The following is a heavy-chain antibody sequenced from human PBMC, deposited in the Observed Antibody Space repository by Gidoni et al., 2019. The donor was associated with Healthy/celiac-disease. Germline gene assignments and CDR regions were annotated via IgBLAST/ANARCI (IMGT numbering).Heavy chain of an antibody. J-gene: IGHJ3*02. CDR2: IYYTGST. V-gene: IGHV4-39*01. Sequence: QLQLQESDPGLVKPSETLSLTCTVSGGSISSTTYYWGWIRQPPGKGLEWIGNIYYTGSTYYNASLKSRVTISIDTSKNQFSLKLSSMTAADTAVYYCAGLVSDATFDIWGQGTMVTVSS. D-gene: IGHD2-2*01. CDR1: GGSISSTTYY. CDR3: AGLVSDATFDI.